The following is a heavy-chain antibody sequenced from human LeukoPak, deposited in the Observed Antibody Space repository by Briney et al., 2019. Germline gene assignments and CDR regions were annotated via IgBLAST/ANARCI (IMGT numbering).Heavy chain of an antibody. V-gene: IGHV1-24*01. CDR1: GYTLTELS. D-gene: IGHD5-12*01. J-gene: IGHJ4*02. CDR2: FDPEDGET. Sequence: GASVKVSCKASGYTLTELSMHWVRQAPGKGLEWMGGFDPEDGETICAQKFQGRVTMTRDTSISTSYMELSRLRSDDTAVYYCARAWLRLNPYFDYWGQGTLVTVSS. CDR3: ARAWLRLNPYFDY.